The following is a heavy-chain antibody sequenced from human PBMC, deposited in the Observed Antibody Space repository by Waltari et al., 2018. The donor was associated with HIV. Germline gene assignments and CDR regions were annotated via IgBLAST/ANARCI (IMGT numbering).Heavy chain of an antibody. V-gene: IGHV1-18*01. CDR1: GYTFTSYG. CDR2: ISAYNGNT. J-gene: IGHJ6*02. CDR3: ARDQGFYDSSPSYVVPPAEDKYYYYGMDV. Sequence: GQSGAEVKKPGASVKVSCKASGYTFTSYGISWVRQAPGQGLEWMGWISAYNGNTNYAQKLQGRVTMTTDTSTSTAYMELRSLRSDDTAVYYCARDQGFYDSSPSYVVPPAEDKYYYYGMDVWGQGTTVTVSS. D-gene: IGHD3-22*01.